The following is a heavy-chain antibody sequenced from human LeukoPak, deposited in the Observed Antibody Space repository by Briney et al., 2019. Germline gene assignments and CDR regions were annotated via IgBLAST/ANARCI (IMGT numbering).Heavy chain of an antibody. CDR1: GYTFTGYY. CDR2: INPNSGKT. D-gene: IGHD1-26*01. J-gene: IGHJ4*02. CDR3: AAELYSGTYGRCCSFAF. Sequence: GASVKVSCKASGYTFTGYYMHWVRQAPGQGLEWMGWINPNSGKTHYAQNFQERLTITRDMSTDTAYMELNSLRSEDTAVYYCAAELYSGTYGRCCSFAFWGQGTLVTVSS. V-gene: IGHV1-2*02.